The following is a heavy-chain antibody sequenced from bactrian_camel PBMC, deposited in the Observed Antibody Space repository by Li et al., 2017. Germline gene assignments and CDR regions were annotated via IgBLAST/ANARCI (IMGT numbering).Heavy chain of an antibody. Sequence: QVQLVESGGGLVQPGGSLRLSCAGSGFTFGVRWMYWVRQAPGKGLEWVSAINSGGGTIYYVDLAKGQFTVSRDNAKNTLYLQMTSLNPEDTAVYYCVRDLNSAFGYWGQGTQVTVS. V-gene: IGHV3S1*01. CDR1: GFTFGVRW. CDR3: VRDLNSAFGY. D-gene: IGHD4*01. J-gene: IGHJ6*01. CDR2: INSGGGTI.